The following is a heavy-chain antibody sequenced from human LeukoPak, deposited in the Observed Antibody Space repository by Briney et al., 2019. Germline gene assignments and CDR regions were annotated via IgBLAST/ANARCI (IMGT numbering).Heavy chain of an antibody. Sequence: GGSLRLSCTASGFTFGDYDMSWFRQAPGKGLEWVGFVRSKSYGGATDYAASVKGRFTISRDDPKSIAYLLMNSLKTEDTAVYYCTRLRQDCSRTSCYYYFYYYMDVWGEGPRSPSP. CDR2: VRSKSYGGAT. CDR3: TRLRQDCSRTSCYYYFYYYMDV. J-gene: IGHJ6*03. V-gene: IGHV3-49*03. D-gene: IGHD2-2*01. CDR1: GFTFGDYD.